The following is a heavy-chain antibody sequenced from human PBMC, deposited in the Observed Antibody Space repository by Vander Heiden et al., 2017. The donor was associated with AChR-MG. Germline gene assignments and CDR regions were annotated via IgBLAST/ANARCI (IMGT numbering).Heavy chain of an antibody. CDR1: GGPISSYY. V-gene: IGHV4-59*01. CDR2: IYDSGST. D-gene: IGHD6-13*01. J-gene: IGHJ6*03. CDR3: ARGEQQLVKYYYYYYMDV. Sequence: QVQLQESGPGLVKPSETLSLTCTVSGGPISSYYWSWIRQPPGKGLEWIGYIYDSGSTNYNPSLKSRVTISVDTSKNQFSLKLSSVTAADTAVYYCARGEQQLVKYYYYYYMDVWGKGTTVTVSS.